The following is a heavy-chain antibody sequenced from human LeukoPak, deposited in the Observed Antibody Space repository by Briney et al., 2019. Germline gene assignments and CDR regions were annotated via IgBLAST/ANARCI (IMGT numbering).Heavy chain of an antibody. CDR3: ARDTVTY. CDR1: GFTYSNYW. D-gene: IGHD4-17*01. Sequence: GGSLRLSCAASGFTYSNYWMSWVRQAPGKGLEWVANINKDGSEKYYVDSVKGRFTISRDNAKNSLYLQMNSLRVEDTAVYYCARDTVTYWGQGTLVTVSS. CDR2: INKDGSEK. V-gene: IGHV3-7*01. J-gene: IGHJ4*02.